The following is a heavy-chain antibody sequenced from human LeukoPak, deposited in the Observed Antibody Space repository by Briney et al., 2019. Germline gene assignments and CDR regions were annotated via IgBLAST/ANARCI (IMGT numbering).Heavy chain of an antibody. V-gene: IGHV1-2*02. CDR3: ARRHYYDSSGYDY. D-gene: IGHD3-22*01. CDR2: INPNSGGT. CDR1: GYTFTGYY. Sequence: SSVKVSCKASGYTFTGYYMHWVRQAPGQGLEWMGSINPNSGGTNYAQKFQGRVTMTRDTSISTAYMELNRLRSDDTAVYYCARRHYYDSSGYDYWGQGTLVTVSS. J-gene: IGHJ4*02.